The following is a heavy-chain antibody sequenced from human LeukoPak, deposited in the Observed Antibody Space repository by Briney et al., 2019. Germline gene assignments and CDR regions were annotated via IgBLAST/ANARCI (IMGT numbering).Heavy chain of an antibody. Sequence: RAGRSLRLSCAASGFTFSSYAMSWVRQAPGKGLEWVSGISGSGDSTYYADSVKGRFTISRDNSERTLYLQMNSLRAEDTAIYYCAKDGLWLDHGTFDYWGQGTLVTVSS. D-gene: IGHD5-18*01. CDR1: GFTFSSYA. V-gene: IGHV3-23*01. CDR2: ISGSGDST. J-gene: IGHJ4*02. CDR3: AKDGLWLDHGTFDY.